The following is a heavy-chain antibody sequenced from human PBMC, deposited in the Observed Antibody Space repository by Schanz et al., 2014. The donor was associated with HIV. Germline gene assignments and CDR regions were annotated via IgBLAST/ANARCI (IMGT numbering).Heavy chain of an antibody. CDR1: GFSLEDYA. CDR2: ISWNRGRL. J-gene: IGHJ6*02. Sequence: EVLLMESGGGLVQPGRSLRLSCAASGFSLEDYAMHWVRQAPGKGLEWVSGISWNRGRLGYGDAVKGRFTVSRDNANNFLYLQMNDLRVEDTAVYYCAKGIMGATEYYYGMDVWGQGTTVIVSS. V-gene: IGHV3-9*01. CDR3: AKGIMGATEYYYGMDV. D-gene: IGHD1-26*01.